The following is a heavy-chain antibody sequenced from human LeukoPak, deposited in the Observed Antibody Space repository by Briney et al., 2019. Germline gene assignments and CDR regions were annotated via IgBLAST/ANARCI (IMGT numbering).Heavy chain of an antibody. J-gene: IGHJ3*02. CDR1: GGSISSYY. D-gene: IGHD4-17*01. V-gene: IGHV4-59*08. CDR2: IYYSGST. Sequence: PLETLSLTCTVSGGSISSYYWSWIRQPPGKGLEWIGYIYYSGSTEYNPSLKSRVTISVVTSKNQFSLKLSSVTAPDTAVYYCARHPSRGDNGYAFDIWGHGTVVTVSS. CDR3: ARHPSRGDNGYAFDI.